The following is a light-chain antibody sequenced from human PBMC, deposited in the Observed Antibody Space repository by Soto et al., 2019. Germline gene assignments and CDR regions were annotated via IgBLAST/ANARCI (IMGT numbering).Light chain of an antibody. CDR2: GSS. CDR3: EQYGSSPRYT. Sequence: EIVLTQSPGILSLSPGERATLSCRASQTVSGNYLAWYQQKPGQSPRLLIYGSSDSATGIPDRFSGSGSGTVFTLTINRVEPEDFAVYYCEQYGSSPRYTFGQGTTLEI. J-gene: IGKJ2*01. CDR1: QTVSGNY. V-gene: IGKV3-20*01.